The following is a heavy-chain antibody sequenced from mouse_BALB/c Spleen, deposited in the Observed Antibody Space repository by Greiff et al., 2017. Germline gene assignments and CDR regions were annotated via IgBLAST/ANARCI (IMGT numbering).Heavy chain of an antibody. Sequence: QVQLKQPGAELVKPGASVKLSCKASGYTFTSYWMHWVKQRPGQGLEWIGEINPSNGRTNYNEKFKSKATLTVDKSSSTAYMQLSSLTSEDSAVYYCANYYGHAMDYWGQGTSVTVSS. CDR3: ANYYGHAMDY. CDR2: INPSNGRT. CDR1: GYTFTSYW. D-gene: IGHD1-1*01. J-gene: IGHJ4*01. V-gene: IGHV1S81*02.